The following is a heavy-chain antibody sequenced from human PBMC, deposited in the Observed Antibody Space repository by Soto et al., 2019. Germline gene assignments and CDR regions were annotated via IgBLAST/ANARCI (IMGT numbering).Heavy chain of an antibody. Sequence: SETLSLTCTVSGASISSSTYYWGWIRQPPGKGLEWIVTIYYSGGTYYNPSRKSRATIAVETSKKQFSLKVSSVTAAETAVYYCARHVDEHSAKLPGWGQGTRVTVS. J-gene: IGHJ4*02. CDR1: GASISSSTYY. CDR2: IYYSGGT. CDR3: ARHVDEHSAKLPG. V-gene: IGHV4-39*01. D-gene: IGHD1-26*01.